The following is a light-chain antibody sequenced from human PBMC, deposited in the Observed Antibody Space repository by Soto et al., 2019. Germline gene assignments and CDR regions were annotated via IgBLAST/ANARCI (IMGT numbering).Light chain of an antibody. J-gene: IGKJ2*02. CDR2: DAS. V-gene: IGKV3-11*01. CDR3: QQRSNWPRGT. CDR1: QSVSRY. Sequence: EIVLTQSPATLSLSPGEGATLSCRASQSVSRYLAWYQQKPGQAPRLLIYDASNRATGIPARFSGSGSGTDFTLTISSLEPEDFAVYYCQQRSNWPRGTFGQGTKLEIK.